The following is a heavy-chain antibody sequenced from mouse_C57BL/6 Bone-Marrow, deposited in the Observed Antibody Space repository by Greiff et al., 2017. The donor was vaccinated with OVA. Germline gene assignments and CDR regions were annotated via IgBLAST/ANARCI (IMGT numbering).Heavy chain of an antibody. V-gene: IGHV1-81*01. J-gene: IGHJ4*01. D-gene: IGHD1-1*01. CDR1: GYTFTSYG. CDR3: ARWGYYGSSYYAMDY. CDR2: IYPRSGNT. Sequence: VKLQESGAELARPGASVKLSCKASGYTFTSYGISWVKQRTGQGLEWIGEIYPRSGNTYYNEKFKGKATLTVDKSSSTAYMQLSSLTSEDSAVYYCARWGYYGSSYYAMDYWGQGTSVTVSS.